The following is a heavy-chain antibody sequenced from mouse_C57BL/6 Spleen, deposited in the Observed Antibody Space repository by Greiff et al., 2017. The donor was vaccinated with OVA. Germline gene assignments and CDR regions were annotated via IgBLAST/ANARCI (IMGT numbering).Heavy chain of an antibody. CDR1: GFTFSDYY. CDR3: ARGFYFDY. V-gene: IGHV5-16*01. J-gene: IGHJ2*01. CDR2: INYDGSST. Sequence: EVQLMESEGGLVQPGSSMKLSCTASGFTFSDYYMAWVRQVPEKGLEWVANINYDGSSTYYLDSLKSRFIISRDNAKNILYLQMSSLKSEDTATYYCARGFYFDYWGQGTTLTVSS.